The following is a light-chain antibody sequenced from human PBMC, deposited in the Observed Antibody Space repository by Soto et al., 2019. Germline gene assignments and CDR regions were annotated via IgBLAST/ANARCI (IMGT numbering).Light chain of an antibody. CDR2: AAS. CDR3: QKYKRPPLT. J-gene: IGKJ1*01. CDR1: QGISNN. Sequence: MQMTQSPSSLSASLGDRVTITCRASQGISNNLAWYQQKPGNVPKLMMYAASTLQSGVPSRFSGSGSGADFTLTIRSLQPLDVDTYYCQKYKRPPLTFGHGTKVEIK. V-gene: IGKV1-27*01.